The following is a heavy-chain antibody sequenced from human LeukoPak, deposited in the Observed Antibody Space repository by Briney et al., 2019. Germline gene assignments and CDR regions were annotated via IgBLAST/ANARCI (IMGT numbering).Heavy chain of an antibody. CDR1: GFTFSSYA. Sequence: GGSLRLSCAASGFTFSSYAMSWVRQAPGKGLEWVSSISSSSSYIYYADSVKGRFTISRDNAKNSLYLQMNSLRAEDTAVYYCARDQFASKPFDYWGQGTLVTVSS. CDR3: ARDQFASKPFDY. J-gene: IGHJ4*02. CDR2: ISSSSSYI. D-gene: IGHD1-14*01. V-gene: IGHV3-21*01.